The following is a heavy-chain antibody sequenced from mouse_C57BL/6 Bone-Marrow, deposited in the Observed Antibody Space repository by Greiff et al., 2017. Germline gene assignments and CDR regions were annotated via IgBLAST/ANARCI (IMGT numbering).Heavy chain of an antibody. Sequence: DVHLVESGGGLVQPGGSLSLSCAASGFTFTDYYMSWVRQPPGKALEWLGFIRNKANGYTTEYSASVKGRITISRDNSQSILYLQMNALRAEDSATYYCARCYYGSSYWYFDFWGTGTTVTVSS. D-gene: IGHD1-1*01. J-gene: IGHJ1*03. V-gene: IGHV7-3*01. CDR2: IRNKANGYTT. CDR3: ARCYYGSSYWYFDF. CDR1: GFTFTDYY.